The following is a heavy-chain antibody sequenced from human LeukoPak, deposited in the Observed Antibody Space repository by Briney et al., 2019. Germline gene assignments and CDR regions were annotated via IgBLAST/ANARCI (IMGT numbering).Heavy chain of an antibody. CDR1: GYTFTDYF. D-gene: IGHD5/OR15-5a*01. CDR3: ARDPSRLSTISDALDI. CDR2: INPDSGGT. V-gene: IGHV1-2*02. J-gene: IGHJ3*02. Sequence: ASVKVSCKASGYTFTDYFMHWVRQAPGQGLEWMGWINPDSGGTNDAQKFQGRVTMTRDTSISTAYMELSSLRSDDSAVYYCARDPSRLSTISDALDIWGQGTMVTVSS.